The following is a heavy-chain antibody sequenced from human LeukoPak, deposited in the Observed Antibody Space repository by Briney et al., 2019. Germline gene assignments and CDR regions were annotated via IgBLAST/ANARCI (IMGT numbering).Heavy chain of an antibody. CDR2: ISGRGGST. J-gene: IGHJ4*02. CDR1: GFTFSSYA. CDR3: ARSADSSGFPYY. Sequence: GGSLRLSCAASGFTFSSYAMSWVRQAPGKGLEWVSAISGRGGSTYYADSVKGRFTISRDNSKNTLYLQMNSPRAEDTAVYYCARSADSSGFPYYWGQGTLVTVSS. D-gene: IGHD3-22*01. V-gene: IGHV3-23*01.